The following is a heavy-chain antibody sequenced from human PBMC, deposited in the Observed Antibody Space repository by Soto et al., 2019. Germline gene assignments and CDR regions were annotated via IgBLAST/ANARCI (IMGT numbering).Heavy chain of an antibody. CDR1: GFTFSSYA. Sequence: PGGSLRLSCAASGFTFSSYAMSWVRQAPGKGLEWVSAISGSGGSTYYADSVKGRFTISRDNSKNTLYLQMNSLRAEDTAVYYCAKDMSPESSTMIVVVITNGAFDIWGQGTMVTVSS. J-gene: IGHJ3*02. V-gene: IGHV3-23*01. D-gene: IGHD3-22*01. CDR2: ISGSGGST. CDR3: AKDMSPESSTMIVVVITNGAFDI.